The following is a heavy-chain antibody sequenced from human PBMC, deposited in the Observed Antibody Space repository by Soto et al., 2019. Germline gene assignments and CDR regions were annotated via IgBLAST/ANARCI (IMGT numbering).Heavy chain of an antibody. V-gene: IGHV3-30*18. D-gene: IGHD5-18*01. CDR1: GFTFSSYG. CDR2: ISYDGSNK. J-gene: IGHJ6*02. Sequence: HPGGSLRLSCAASGFTFSSYGMHWVRQAPGKGLEWVAVISYDGSNKYYADSVKGRFTISRDNSKNTLYLQMNSLRAEDTAGYYLAKDRGYSSGYGMYGWGQGKTVT. CDR3: AKDRGYSSGYGMYG.